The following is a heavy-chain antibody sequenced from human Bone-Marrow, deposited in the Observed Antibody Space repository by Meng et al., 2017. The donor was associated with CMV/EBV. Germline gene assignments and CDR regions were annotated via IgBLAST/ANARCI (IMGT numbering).Heavy chain of an antibody. CDR3: ALVVYNCGGDCYSTH. V-gene: IGHV1-69*05. J-gene: IGHJ4*02. CDR2: IIPFFGTA. D-gene: IGHD2-21*01. Sequence: SVKVSCKASGGTFNSYAISWVRQAPGQGLEWMGGIIPFFGTANYAEKFQGRVTITTDESTSTAYMELSSLRSEDTAMYYCALVVYNCGGDCYSTHWGQGTLVTVSS. CDR1: GGTFNSYA.